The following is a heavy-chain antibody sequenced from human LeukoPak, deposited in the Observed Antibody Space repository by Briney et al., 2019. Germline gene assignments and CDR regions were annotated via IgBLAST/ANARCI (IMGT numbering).Heavy chain of an antibody. CDR1: GFTVSSNY. J-gene: IGHJ4*02. CDR3: ASDSSGYYY. V-gene: IGHV3-66*01. Sequence: QPGGSLRLSCAAPGFTVSSNYMSWVRQAPGKGLGWVSVIYSGGSTYYAGSVKGRFTISRDNSKNTLYLQINSLRAEDTAVYYCASDSSGYYYWGQGTLVTVSS. D-gene: IGHD3-22*01. CDR2: IYSGGST.